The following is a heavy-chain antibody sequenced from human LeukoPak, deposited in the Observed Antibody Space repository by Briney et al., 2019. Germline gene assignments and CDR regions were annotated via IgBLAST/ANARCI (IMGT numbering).Heavy chain of an antibody. CDR2: FDPEDGET. D-gene: IGHD3-3*01. V-gene: IGHV1-24*01. CDR3: ATLNDFWSGLNDY. J-gene: IGHJ4*02. CDR1: GYTLTELS. Sequence: ASVKVSCKVSGYTLTELSMHWVRQAPGKGLEWMGGFDPEDGETIYSQKFQGRVTMTEDTSTDTAYMELSSLRSEDTAVYYCATLNDFWSGLNDYWGQGTLVTVSS.